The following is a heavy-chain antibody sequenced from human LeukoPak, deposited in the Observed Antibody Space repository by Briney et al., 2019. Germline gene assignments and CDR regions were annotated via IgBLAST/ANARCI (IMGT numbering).Heavy chain of an antibody. CDR1: GFTIRNNW. CDR2: ISSSSSYI. J-gene: IGHJ4*02. D-gene: IGHD6-13*01. Sequence: GGSLRLSCGVSGFTIRNNWMTWVRQAPGKGLEWVSSISSSSSYIYYADSVKGRFTISRDNAKNSLYLQMNSLRAEDTAVYYCARDRGSPLSYSSSWYGIDYWGQGTLVTVSS. CDR3: ARDRGSPLSYSSSWYGIDY. V-gene: IGHV3-21*01.